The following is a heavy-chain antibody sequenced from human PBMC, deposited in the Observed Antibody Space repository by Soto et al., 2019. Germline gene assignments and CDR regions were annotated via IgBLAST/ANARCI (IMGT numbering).Heavy chain of an antibody. J-gene: IGHJ6*02. CDR2: ISSSGSTI. V-gene: IGHV3-48*03. CDR1: GFTFSSYE. D-gene: IGHD6-13*01. CDR3: AREVAAAGLYNYYYGMDV. Sequence: LRLSCAASGFTFSSYEMNWVRQAPGKGLEWVSYISSSGSTIYYADSVKGRFTISRDNAKNSLYLQMNSLRAEDTAVYYCAREVAAAGLYNYYYGMDVWGQGTTVTVSS.